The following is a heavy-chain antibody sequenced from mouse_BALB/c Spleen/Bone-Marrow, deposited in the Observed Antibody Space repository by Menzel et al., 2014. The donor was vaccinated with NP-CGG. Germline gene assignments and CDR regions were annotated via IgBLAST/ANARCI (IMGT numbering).Heavy chain of an antibody. J-gene: IGHJ1*01. CDR2: INPGSGGT. CDR3: ARELGRWYFDV. D-gene: IGHD4-1*01. CDR1: GYAFTNYL. V-gene: IGHV1-54*01. Sequence: QVQLQQSGAELVRPGTSVKVSCKASGYAFTNYLIEWVKQRPGQGLEWIGVINPGSGGTNYNEKFKGKATLTADKSSSTAYMQLSSRTSDDAAVYFCARELGRWYFDVWGSGTTVTVSS.